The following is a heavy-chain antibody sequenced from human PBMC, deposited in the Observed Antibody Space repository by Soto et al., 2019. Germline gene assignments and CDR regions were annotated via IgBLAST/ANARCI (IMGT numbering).Heavy chain of an antibody. V-gene: IGHV4-59*01. D-gene: IGHD3-22*01. CDR2: IYYSGST. CDR3: AREGVIVASNAFGI. Sequence: PSETLSLTCAVYGGSISSYYWSWIRQPPGKGLEWIGYIYYSGSTNYNPSLKSRVTISVDTSKNQFSLKLSSVTAADTAVYYCAREGVIVASNAFGIWGQGTMVTVSS. CDR1: GGSISSYY. J-gene: IGHJ3*02.